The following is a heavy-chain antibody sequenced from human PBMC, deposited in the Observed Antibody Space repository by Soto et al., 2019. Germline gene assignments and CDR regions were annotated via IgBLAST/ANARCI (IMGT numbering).Heavy chain of an antibody. CDR1: GYTFTSYY. CDR2: INPSGVST. V-gene: IGHV1-46*03. D-gene: IGHD7-27*01. J-gene: IGHJ5*02. CDR3: TKEDSGAGWFDP. Sequence: GASVKVSCKASGYTFTSYYMHWVRQAPGQGLEWMGTINPSGVSTSYAEKFRGRITMARNMSTSTVYMELSSLGSEDTAVYYCTKEDSGAGWFDPWGQGTLVTVSS.